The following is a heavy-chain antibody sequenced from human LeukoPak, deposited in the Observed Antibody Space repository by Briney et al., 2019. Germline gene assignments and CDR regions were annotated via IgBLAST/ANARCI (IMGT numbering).Heavy chain of an antibody. CDR2: INPSGGST. V-gene: IGHV1-46*01. Sequence: ASVKVSCKASGYTFTSYYMHWVRQAPGQGLEWMGIINPSGGSTSYAQKFQGRVTMTRDTSISTAYMELSRLRSDDTAIYYCARGGLPVYYYYMDVWGKGTTVTVSS. D-gene: IGHD1-26*01. J-gene: IGHJ6*03. CDR1: GYTFTSYY. CDR3: ARGGLPVYYYYMDV.